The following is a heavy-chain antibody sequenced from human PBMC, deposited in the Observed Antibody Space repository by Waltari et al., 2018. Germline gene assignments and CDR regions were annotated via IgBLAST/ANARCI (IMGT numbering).Heavy chain of an antibody. D-gene: IGHD6-13*01. CDR2: IIPIFGDA. CDR1: GGTFRSYA. Sequence: QVQLVQSGAEVKKPGSSVKVSCKASGGTFRSYAISWVRQAPGQGLEWMGGIIPIFGDATDAKKFQVRVTSTADESRSTAYMERSSLRSEDTAVYYCARNSGSSSWLNDAFDIWGKGQLSPSLQ. V-gene: IGHV1-69*13. J-gene: IGHJ3*02. CDR3: ARNSGSSSWLNDAFDI.